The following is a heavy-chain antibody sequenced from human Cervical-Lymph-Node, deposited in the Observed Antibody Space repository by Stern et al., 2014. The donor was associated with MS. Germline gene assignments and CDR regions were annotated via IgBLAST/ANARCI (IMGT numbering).Heavy chain of an antibody. J-gene: IGHJ4*02. CDR1: GFSFSSYG. D-gene: IGHD1-1*01. CDR3: ARMTEGTGTIVN. Sequence: QVQLVESGGGVVQPGRPLRLSCAASGFSFSSYGMHWVRQAPGKGLEWVGLIWFDSNNQYYADSVKGRCTVSRENSKNTLDRQMSRLRVEDAAVYYCARMTEGTGTIVNWGQGTMVTVSS. V-gene: IGHV3-33*01. CDR2: IWFDSNNQ.